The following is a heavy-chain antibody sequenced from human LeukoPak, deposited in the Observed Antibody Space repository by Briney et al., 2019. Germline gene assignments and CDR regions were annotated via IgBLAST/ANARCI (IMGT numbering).Heavy chain of an antibody. CDR2: IYPGDSDT. D-gene: IGHD6-19*01. CDR3: ARGGAVAATWLEF. CDR1: GYTFTNYW. V-gene: IGHV5-51*01. Sequence: GESLKISCKGSGYTFTNYWIGWVRQIPGKGLEWMGIIYPGDSDTRYSPSFQGQVIISADKSISTAYLQWSRLTASDTAMYYCARGGAVAATWLEFWGQGTLVTVSS. J-gene: IGHJ4*02.